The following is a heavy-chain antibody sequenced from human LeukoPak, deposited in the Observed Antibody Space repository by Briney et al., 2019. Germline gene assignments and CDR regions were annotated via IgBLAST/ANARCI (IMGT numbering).Heavy chain of an antibody. V-gene: IGHV3-74*01. J-gene: IGHJ4*02. D-gene: IGHD1-26*01. CDR1: GFTFSSYW. Sequence: GGSLRLSCAASGFTFSSYWMHWVRQAPGKGLVWVSRINTDGSSTRYADSVKGRFTISRDNAKNTLYLQMNSLRAEDTAVYYCAMGSPDESLDYWGQGILVTVSS. CDR2: INTDGSST. CDR3: AMGSPDESLDY.